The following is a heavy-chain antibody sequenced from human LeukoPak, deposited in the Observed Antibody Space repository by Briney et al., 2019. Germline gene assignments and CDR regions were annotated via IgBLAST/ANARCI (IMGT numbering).Heavy chain of an antibody. D-gene: IGHD2-2*02. Sequence: GGSLRLSCAASGFTFSSYSMNWVRQAPGKGLEWVSYISSSSSTIYYADSVKGRFTISRDNAKNSLYLQMNSLRAEDTAVYYCARAGAYCSSTSCDREAEDWFDPWGQGTLVTVSS. CDR1: GFTFSSYS. CDR2: ISSSSSTI. CDR3: ARAGAYCSSTSCDREAEDWFDP. J-gene: IGHJ5*02. V-gene: IGHV3-48*01.